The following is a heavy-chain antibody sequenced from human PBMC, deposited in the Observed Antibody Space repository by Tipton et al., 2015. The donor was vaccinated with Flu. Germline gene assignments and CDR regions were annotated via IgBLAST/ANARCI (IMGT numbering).Heavy chain of an antibody. CDR3: ARRTFSNYVSEPKNWFDF. CDR2: ICPGSP. V-gene: IGHV4-38-2*01. CDR1: GDSIGGPYC. J-gene: IGHJ5*01. D-gene: IGHD4-11*01. Sequence: LRLSCSVSGDSIGGPYCWGWVRRPPGKGLEWIGNICPGSPYYNPSLRSRVTMSVARSNDQFSLRLTSVTAADTAVYFCARRTFSNYVSEPKNWFDFWGQGTLVTVSS.